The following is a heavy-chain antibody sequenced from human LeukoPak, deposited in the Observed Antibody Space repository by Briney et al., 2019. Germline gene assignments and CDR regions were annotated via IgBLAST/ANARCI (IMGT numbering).Heavy chain of an antibody. Sequence: PGGSLRLSCAASGFTFSDHYMDWVRQAPGKGLEWVGRTRNKANSYTTEYAAPVKGRFTISRDDSKNSLYLQMNSLKTEDTAVYYCARGGDTAMVGGYWGQGTLVTVSS. V-gene: IGHV3-72*01. CDR2: TRNKANSYTT. D-gene: IGHD5-18*01. CDR3: ARGGDTAMVGGY. J-gene: IGHJ4*02. CDR1: GFTFSDHY.